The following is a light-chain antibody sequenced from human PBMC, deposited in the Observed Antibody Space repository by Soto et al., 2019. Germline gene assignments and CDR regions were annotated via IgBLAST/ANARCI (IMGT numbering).Light chain of an antibody. V-gene: IGKV3-15*01. CDR1: QSVSSN. Sequence: EIVMTQSPATLSVSLGARATFSCRASQSVSSNLAWYQQHPGQPPRLLIYGISTRATGIPARFSGSVSGTEGSITISSLQSEDCSVYYCQQYSKWTITFGQGTRLEI. J-gene: IGKJ5*01. CDR2: GIS. CDR3: QQYSKWTIT.